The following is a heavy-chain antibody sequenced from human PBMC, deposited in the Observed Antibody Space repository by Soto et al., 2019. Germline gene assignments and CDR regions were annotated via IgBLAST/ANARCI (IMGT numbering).Heavy chain of an antibody. D-gene: IGHD3-22*01. CDR3: ARGPLDYYDSSSLDY. CDR2: IWYDGSNK. V-gene: IGHV3-33*01. Sequence: GGSLRLSCAASGFTFSSYGMHWVRQAPGKGLEWVAVIWYDGSNKYYADSVKGRFTISRDNSKNTLYLQMNSLRAEDTAVYYCARGPLDYYDSSSLDYWGQGTLVTVSS. CDR1: GFTFSSYG. J-gene: IGHJ4*02.